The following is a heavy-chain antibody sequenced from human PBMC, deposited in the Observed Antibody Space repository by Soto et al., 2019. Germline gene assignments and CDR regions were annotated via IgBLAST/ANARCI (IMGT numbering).Heavy chain of an antibody. Sequence: GGSLRLSCAASGFTFSSYAMSWVRQAPGKGLEWVSAISGSGGSTYYADSVKGRFTISGDNSKNTLYLQMNSLRAEDTAVYYCAKDNEVATTTVTTFYYWGQGTLVTVSS. CDR3: AKDNEVATTTVTTFYY. CDR1: GFTFSSYA. CDR2: ISGSGGST. V-gene: IGHV3-23*01. D-gene: IGHD4-17*01. J-gene: IGHJ4*02.